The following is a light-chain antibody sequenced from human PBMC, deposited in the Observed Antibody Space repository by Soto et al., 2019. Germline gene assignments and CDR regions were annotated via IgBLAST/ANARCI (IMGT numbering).Light chain of an antibody. V-gene: IGLV4-69*01. CDR1: SGHRNYA. Sequence: QSVLTQSPSASASLGASVKLTCTLSSGHRNYAIAWHQQQPEKGPRYLMKVNSDGSHTKGDGIPDRFSGYRSGAERYLTISSXXSXXXADYYCQTWDTGTVVFGGGTK. CDR2: VNSDGSH. J-gene: IGLJ2*01. CDR3: QTWDTGTVV.